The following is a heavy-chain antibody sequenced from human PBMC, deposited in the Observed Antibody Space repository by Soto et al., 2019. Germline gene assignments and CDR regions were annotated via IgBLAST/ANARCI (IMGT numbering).Heavy chain of an antibody. CDR1: GGSISSGDYF. CDR2: ISAIGGT. CDR3: ATIGVSGYLAV. Sequence: NPSETLSLTCTVSGGSISSGDYFWGWIRQSPGKGLEWIGYISAIGGTYYNPSIKSRVSVSRDTSKNQFSLTLNSVTAADAAVYYCATIGVSGYLAVWGQGTTVTVSS. V-gene: IGHV4-30-4*03. D-gene: IGHD3-16*02. J-gene: IGHJ6*01.